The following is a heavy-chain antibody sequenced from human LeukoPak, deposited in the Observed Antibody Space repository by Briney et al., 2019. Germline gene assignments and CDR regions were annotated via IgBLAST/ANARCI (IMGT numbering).Heavy chain of an antibody. CDR3: AREGRGSTPGY. J-gene: IGHJ4*02. CDR1: GGSIRSYY. D-gene: IGHD2-15*01. V-gene: IGHV4-4*07. Sequence: SETLSLTCTVSGGSIRSYYWSWVRQPAGKGLERIGRISSSGSTDYNPSLKSRVTMSVDTSKNQFSLRLISVTAADTAVYYCAREGRGSTPGYWGQGTLVTVSS. CDR2: ISSSGST.